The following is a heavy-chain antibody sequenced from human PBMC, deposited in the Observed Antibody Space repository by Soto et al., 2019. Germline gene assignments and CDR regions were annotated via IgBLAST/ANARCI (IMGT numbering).Heavy chain of an antibody. V-gene: IGHV1-2*02. Sequence: ASVKVSCKASGYTFTGYYMHLVRQAPGQGLEWIGWINPNSGGTNYAQNFQGRVTMTRDTSISTAYMELSRLRSDDTAVYYCARGVGTTIASRFDYWGQGTLVTVSS. CDR1: GYTFTGYY. CDR2: INPNSGGT. D-gene: IGHD6-6*01. CDR3: ARGVGTTIASRFDY. J-gene: IGHJ4*02.